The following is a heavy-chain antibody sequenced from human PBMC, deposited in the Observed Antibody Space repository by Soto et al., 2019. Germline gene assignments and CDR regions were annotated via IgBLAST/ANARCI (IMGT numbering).Heavy chain of an antibody. CDR3: AKAPDDSSGYYLGN. J-gene: IGHJ4*02. CDR2: ISYDGSNK. V-gene: IGHV3-30*18. D-gene: IGHD3-22*01. Sequence: GGSLRLSCAASGFTFSSYGMHWVRQAPGKGLEWVAVISYDGSNKYYADSVKGRFTISRDNSKNTLYLQMNSLRAEDTAVYYCAKAPDDSSGYYLGNWGQGTLVTVSS. CDR1: GFTFSSYG.